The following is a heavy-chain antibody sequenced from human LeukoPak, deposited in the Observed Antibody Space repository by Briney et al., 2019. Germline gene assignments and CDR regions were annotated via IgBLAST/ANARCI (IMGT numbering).Heavy chain of an antibody. J-gene: IGHJ4*02. CDR3: VRVPPGTTIYAY. Sequence: ASVKVSCKASGGTFSSYAINWVRQATGQGLEWVGWMNPNNSDIGYAQKFQGRVTMTRNTSIGTAYMELSSLRSEDTAIYYCVRVPPGTTIYAYWGQGTLVTVSS. CDR1: GGTFSSYA. V-gene: IGHV1-8*02. D-gene: IGHD1-14*01. CDR2: MNPNNSDI.